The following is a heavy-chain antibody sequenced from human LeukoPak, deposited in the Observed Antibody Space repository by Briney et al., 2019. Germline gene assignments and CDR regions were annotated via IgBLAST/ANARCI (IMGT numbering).Heavy chain of an antibody. V-gene: IGHV4-59*02. J-gene: IGHJ4*02. CDR3: ASRGRAGSDMLALDY. D-gene: IGHD6-19*01. CDR1: GASVTDYY. Sequence: SETLSLTCSASGASVTDYYWSWIRHTPGKGLEWLGHIYYSVTTHYNPSLKSRLSISVDTSKNQFSLRLSSVTAADTAVYYCASRGRAGSDMLALDYWGQGTLITVSS. CDR2: IYYSVTT.